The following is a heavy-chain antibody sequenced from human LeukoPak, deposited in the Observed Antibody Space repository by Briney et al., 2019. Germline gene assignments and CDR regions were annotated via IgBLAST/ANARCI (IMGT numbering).Heavy chain of an antibody. Sequence: ASVTVSCTASGYTFTTHDINWVRQATGQGLEWLGWMSPNSGDTGYAQKFQGRVTMTSDSSISTAYMELSSLRSEDTAIYYCVRTPPNWGFDYWGQGTLVTVSS. V-gene: IGHV1-8*01. J-gene: IGHJ4*02. CDR1: GYTFTTHD. CDR3: VRTPPNWGFDY. D-gene: IGHD7-27*01. CDR2: MSPNSGDT.